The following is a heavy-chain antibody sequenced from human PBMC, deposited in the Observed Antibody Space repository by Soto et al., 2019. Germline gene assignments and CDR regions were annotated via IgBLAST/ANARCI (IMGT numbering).Heavy chain of an antibody. CDR3: ARECRADILTGYYICD. Sequence: HPGGSLRLSCAASGFTFDDYAMHWVRQAPGKGLEWVSGISWNSGSIGYADSVKGRFTISRHNAKNTLYLQMNSLRGEDTAVYYCARECRADILTGYYICDWGQGTLVTVSS. J-gene: IGHJ4*02. CDR2: ISWNSGSI. D-gene: IGHD3-9*01. V-gene: IGHV3-9*01. CDR1: GFTFDDYA.